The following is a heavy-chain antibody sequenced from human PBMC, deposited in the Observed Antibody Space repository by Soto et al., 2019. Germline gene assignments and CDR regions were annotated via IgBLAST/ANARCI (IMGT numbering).Heavy chain of an antibody. CDR1: GGSFSGYY. D-gene: IGHD2-2*01. CDR3: ARGNEDIVVVPAAMLHYYYYYYMDV. Sequence: PSETLSLTCAVYGGSFSGYYWSWIRQPPGKGLEWIGEINHSGSTNYNPSLKSRVTISVDTSKNQFSLKLSSVTAADTAVYYCARGNEDIVVVPAAMLHYYYYYYMDVWGKGTKVTVSS. V-gene: IGHV4-34*01. J-gene: IGHJ6*03. CDR2: INHSGST.